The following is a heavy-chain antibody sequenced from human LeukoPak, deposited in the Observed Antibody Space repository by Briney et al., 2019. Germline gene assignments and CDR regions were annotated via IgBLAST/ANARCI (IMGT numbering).Heavy chain of an antibody. V-gene: IGHV3-23*01. D-gene: IGHD3-10*01. CDR3: AKDYYDSGSYYYPFDY. Sequence: GGSLRLSCAASGFTFSSYAMSWVRQAPGKGLEWVSGISGSGHTTYYADSVKGRFTISRDNSKHTLYLQMNSLRAEDTAVYYCAKDYYDSGSYYYPFDYWGQGTLVTVSS. CDR1: GFTFSSYA. CDR2: ISGSGHTT. J-gene: IGHJ4*02.